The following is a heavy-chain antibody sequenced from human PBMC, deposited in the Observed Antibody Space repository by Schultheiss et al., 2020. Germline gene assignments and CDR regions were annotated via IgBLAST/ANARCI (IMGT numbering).Heavy chain of an antibody. D-gene: IGHD6-13*01. J-gene: IGHJ6*02. CDR2: ISGSGGST. Sequence: GGSLRLSCAASGFTFSSYWMSWVRQAPGKGLEWVSGISGSGGSTYYADSVKGRFTISRDNSKNTLYLQMNSLRAEDTAVYYCARDSSDSSSWYPPFFYYYYGMDVWGQGTTVTVSS. V-gene: IGHV3-23*01. CDR3: ARDSSDSSSWYPPFFYYYYGMDV. CDR1: GFTFSSYW.